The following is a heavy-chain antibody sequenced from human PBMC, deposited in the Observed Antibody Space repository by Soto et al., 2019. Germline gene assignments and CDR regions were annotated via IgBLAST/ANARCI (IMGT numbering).Heavy chain of an antibody. CDR1: GYTFTSYG. Sequence: ASVKVSCKASGYTFTSYGISWVRQAPGQGLEWMGWISAYNGNTNYAQTLQGRVTMTTDTSTSTAYMELRSLRADDTAVYYCAREPDDDPWCSKPAFDYWGQGTLVTVSS. CDR2: ISAYNGNT. J-gene: IGHJ4*02. V-gene: IGHV1-18*01. D-gene: IGHD2-8*01. CDR3: AREPDDDPWCSKPAFDY.